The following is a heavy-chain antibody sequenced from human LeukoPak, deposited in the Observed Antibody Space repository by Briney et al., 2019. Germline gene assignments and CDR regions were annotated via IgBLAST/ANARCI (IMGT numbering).Heavy chain of an antibody. CDR1: GGSISSYY. CDR3: ARGNFQQDYDFWSGYYDYYYYGMDV. CDR2: IYYSGST. Sequence: SETLSLTCTVYGGSISSYYWSWIRQPPGKGLEWIGYIYYSGSTNYNPSLKSRVTISVDTSKNQFSLKLSSVTAADTAVYYCARGNFQQDYDFWSGYYDYYYYGMDVWGQGTTVTVSS. J-gene: IGHJ6*02. D-gene: IGHD3-3*01. V-gene: IGHV4-59*01.